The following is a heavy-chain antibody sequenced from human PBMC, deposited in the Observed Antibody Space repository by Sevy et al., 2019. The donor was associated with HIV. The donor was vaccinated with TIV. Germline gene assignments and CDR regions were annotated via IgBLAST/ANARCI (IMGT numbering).Heavy chain of an antibody. D-gene: IGHD1-26*01. CDR2: ISGSGGST. J-gene: IGHJ4*02. CDR1: GFTFSSYA. V-gene: IGHV3-23*01. Sequence: GGSLRLSCAASGFTFSSYAMSWVRQAPGKGLEWVSAISGSGGSTYYADSVKGRFTISRDNSKNTLYLQMNSLRAEDTAVYYCAKSYLPNFTPLGGATAFDYWGQGTLVTVSS. CDR3: AKSYLPNFTPLGGATAFDY.